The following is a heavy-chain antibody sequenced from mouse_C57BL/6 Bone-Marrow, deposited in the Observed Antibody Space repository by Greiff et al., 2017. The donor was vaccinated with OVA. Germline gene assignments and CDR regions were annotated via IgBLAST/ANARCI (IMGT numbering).Heavy chain of an antibody. V-gene: IGHV5-9*01. CDR3: ARLRYFDV. CDR2: ISGGGGNT. CDR1: GFTFSSYT. J-gene: IGHJ1*03. Sequence: EVMLVESGGGLVKPGGSLKLSCAASGFTFSSYTMSWVRQTPEKRLEWVATISGGGGNTYYPDSVKGRFTISRDNAKNTLYLQMSSLRSEETALYYCARLRYFDVWGTGTTVTVSS.